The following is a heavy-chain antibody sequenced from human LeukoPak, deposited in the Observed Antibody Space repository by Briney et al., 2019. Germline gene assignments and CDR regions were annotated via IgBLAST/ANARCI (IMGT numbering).Heavy chain of an antibody. J-gene: IGHJ3*02. CDR1: GFNLEDYG. CDR3: ARVSPLASYAIGASDI. Sequence: PGGSLRLSCAASGFNLEDYGMTWVRQAPGKGLEWVSGMNWNGDFRGYADSVRGRFTISRDIAKNSLSLQMNSLRAEDTALYYCARVSPLASYAIGASDIWGQGTMVIVSS. D-gene: IGHD2-8*01. CDR2: MNWNGDFR. V-gene: IGHV3-20*04.